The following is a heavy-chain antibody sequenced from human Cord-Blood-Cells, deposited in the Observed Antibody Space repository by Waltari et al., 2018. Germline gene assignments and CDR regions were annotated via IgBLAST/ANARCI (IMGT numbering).Heavy chain of an antibody. CDR2: IYYSGST. CDR1: GGPISSGDLY. D-gene: IGHD3-3*01. Sequence: QVQLQESGPGLVKPSQPLSLTCPVPGGPISSGDLYWRWIRQPPGKGLEWIGYIYYSGSTYYNPSLKSRVAISVDTSKNQFSLKLSSVTAADTAVYYCARAPGWGFWSGAFDIWGQGTMVTVSS. V-gene: IGHV4-30-4*08. J-gene: IGHJ3*02. CDR3: ARAPGWGFWSGAFDI.